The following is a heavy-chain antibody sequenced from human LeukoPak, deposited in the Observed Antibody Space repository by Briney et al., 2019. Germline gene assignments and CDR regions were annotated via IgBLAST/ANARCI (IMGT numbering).Heavy chain of an antibody. CDR1: GFTFSSYG. D-gene: IGHD3-22*01. CDR2: ISYDGSNK. CDR3: AKDSSTYYYDSGDY. V-gene: IGHV3-30*18. Sequence: GGSLRLSCAASGFTFSSYGMHWVRQAPGKGLEWVAVISYDGSNKYCADSVKGRFTISRDNSKSTLYLQMNSLRAEDTAVYYCAKDSSTYYYDSGDYWGQGTLVTVSS. J-gene: IGHJ4*02.